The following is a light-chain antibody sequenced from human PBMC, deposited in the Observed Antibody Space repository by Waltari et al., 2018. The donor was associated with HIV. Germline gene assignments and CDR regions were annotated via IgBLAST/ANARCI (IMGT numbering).Light chain of an antibody. CDR1: ESVSSW. CDR3: QQYNTFSAT. J-gene: IGKJ1*01. CDR2: KAS. Sequence: DIQMTQXPSTXSASVGXRVTITCRASESVSSWLAWYQQKPGKAPKLLIYKASSLESGVPSRFSGSXSGTXFTLTISSLQPDDFATYYCQQYNTFSATFGQGTKVEIK. V-gene: IGKV1-5*03.